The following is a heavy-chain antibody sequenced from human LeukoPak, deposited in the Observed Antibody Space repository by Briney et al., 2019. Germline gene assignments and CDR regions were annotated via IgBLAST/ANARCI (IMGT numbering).Heavy chain of an antibody. V-gene: IGHV1-69*04. J-gene: IGHJ6*02. CDR1: GGTFSSYA. CDR3: ASLDNTVTYYYYYGMDV. D-gene: IGHD4-11*01. CDR2: IIPILGIA. Sequence: SVKVSCKASGGTFSSYAISWVRQAPGQGLEWMGRIIPILGIANYAQKFQGRVTITADKSTSTAYMELSSLRSEDTAVYYCASLDNTVTYYYYYGMDVWGQGTTVTVSS.